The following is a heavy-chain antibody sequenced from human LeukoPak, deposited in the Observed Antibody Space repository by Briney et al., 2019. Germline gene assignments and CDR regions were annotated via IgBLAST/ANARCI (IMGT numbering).Heavy chain of an antibody. J-gene: IGHJ4*02. CDR3: ARHYGTVTEKPFDY. D-gene: IGHD4-11*01. Sequence: SETLSLTCSVSGGSIGSSDYYWGWVRQPPGKGLEWIGSISYSGSAYYNPSLRSRVTISVDTSENQFSLKLTSVTAADTAVYYCARHYGTVTEKPFDYWGQGTLVTVSS. CDR1: GGSIGSSDYY. V-gene: IGHV4-39*01. CDR2: ISYSGSA.